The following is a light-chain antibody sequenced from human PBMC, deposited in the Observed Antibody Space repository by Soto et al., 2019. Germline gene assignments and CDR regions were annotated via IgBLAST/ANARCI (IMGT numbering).Light chain of an antibody. CDR2: AAS. Sequence: DIPLTQSPSFLPASVGDRATITCRASQGISSYLAWYQKKPGKAPKLLIYAASTLQSGVPSRFSGSGPGTEFTRTISSLQPEDFATYYCQQLNSYPLTFGGGTKVEIK. CDR1: QGISSY. CDR3: QQLNSYPLT. V-gene: IGKV1-9*01. J-gene: IGKJ4*01.